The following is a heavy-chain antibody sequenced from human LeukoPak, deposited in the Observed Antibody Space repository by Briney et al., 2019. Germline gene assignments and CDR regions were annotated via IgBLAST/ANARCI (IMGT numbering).Heavy chain of an antibody. D-gene: IGHD1-1*01. CDR3: ARGGYGTRYGMDV. Sequence: SETLSLTCTVSGSSIRSYYWSWIRQPPGKGLEWIGYIYYSGSTNYNPSLKSRVTISVDTSKNQFSLKLSSVTAADTAVYYCARGGYGTRYGMDVWGQGTTVTVSS. J-gene: IGHJ6*02. CDR2: IYYSGST. CDR1: GSSIRSYY. V-gene: IGHV4-59*01.